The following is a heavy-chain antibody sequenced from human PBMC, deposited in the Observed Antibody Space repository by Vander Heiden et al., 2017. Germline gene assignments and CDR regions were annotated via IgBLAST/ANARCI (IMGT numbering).Heavy chain of an antibody. Sequence: GNTGYAQKFQGRVTMTRNTSISTAYMELSSLRSEDTAVYYCARGRRIAARQDWFDPWGQGTMVTVYS. CDR3: ARGRRIAARQDWFDP. CDR2: GNT. J-gene: IGHJ5*02. V-gene: IGHV1-8*01. D-gene: IGHD6-6*01.